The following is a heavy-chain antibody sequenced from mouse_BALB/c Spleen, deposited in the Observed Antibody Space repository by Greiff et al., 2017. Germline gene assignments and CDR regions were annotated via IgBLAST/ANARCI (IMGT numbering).Heavy chain of an antibody. V-gene: IGHV5-12-2*01. D-gene: IGHD2-12*01. J-gene: IGHJ3*01. Sequence: EVQVVESGGGLVQPGGSLKLSCAASGFTFSSYTMSWVRQTPEKRLEWVAYISNGGGSTYYPDTVKGRFTISRDNAKNTLFLQMTSLRSEDTAMYYCARGDLRGFAYWGQGTLVTVSA. CDR3: ARGDLRGFAY. CDR1: GFTFSSYT. CDR2: ISNGGGST.